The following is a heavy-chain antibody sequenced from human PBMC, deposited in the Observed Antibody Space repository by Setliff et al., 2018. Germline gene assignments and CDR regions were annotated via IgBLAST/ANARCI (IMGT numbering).Heavy chain of an antibody. CDR2: IYHDGND. D-gene: IGHD1-1*01. Sequence: SETLSLTCAVSGSAISSGHYWGWVRQPPGKGLEWIGEIYHDGNDKYTPSVHYSPSLKSRVTISIDKSNNQFSLKLTSMTAADTAVYYCAKGGGRYHSDSWGQGILVTVSS. CDR3: AKGGGRYHSDS. J-gene: IGHJ4*02. CDR1: GSAISSGHY. V-gene: IGHV4-4*02.